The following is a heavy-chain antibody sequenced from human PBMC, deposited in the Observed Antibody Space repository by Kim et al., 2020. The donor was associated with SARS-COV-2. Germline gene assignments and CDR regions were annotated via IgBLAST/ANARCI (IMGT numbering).Heavy chain of an antibody. CDR1: GFTFSASW. Sequence: GGSLRLSCAASGFTFSASWMHWVRQAPGKGLVWVSRINSAGRDITYADFVKGRFTISRDNAKNTLYLPMNSMRAETTAEYYCARVGDYERSGYY. CDR3: ARVGDYERSGYY. D-gene: IGHD4-17*01. V-gene: IGHV3-74*03. CDR2: INSAGRDI. J-gene: IGHJ6*01.